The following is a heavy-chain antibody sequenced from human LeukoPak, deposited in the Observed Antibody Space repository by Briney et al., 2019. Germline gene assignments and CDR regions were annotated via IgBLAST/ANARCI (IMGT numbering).Heavy chain of an antibody. Sequence: ASVKVSCKASGYTFTSYGISWVRQAPGQGLEWMGWIRNYNGNTKYAQKLQGRVTMTTDTSTSTAYMELRSLRSDDTAVYYCAREDIVGPRGDLDYWGQGSLVTVSS. D-gene: IGHD1-26*01. CDR2: IRNYNGNT. CDR3: AREDIVGPRGDLDY. CDR1: GYTFTSYG. J-gene: IGHJ4*02. V-gene: IGHV1-18*01.